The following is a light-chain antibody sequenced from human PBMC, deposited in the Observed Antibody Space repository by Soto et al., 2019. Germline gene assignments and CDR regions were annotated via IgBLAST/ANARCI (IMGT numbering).Light chain of an antibody. CDR3: QQHGRSPIT. CDR1: QSVANNF. Sequence: EIVFTHSRGTLSLSPLERATLFCRASQSVANNFLAWHQQKPGQTPRLLIYGASNRATGIPDRFSGSGSGTDFTLTISRLEPEDFAVYYCQQHGRSPITFGQGTRLEIK. CDR2: GAS. V-gene: IGKV3-20*01. J-gene: IGKJ5*01.